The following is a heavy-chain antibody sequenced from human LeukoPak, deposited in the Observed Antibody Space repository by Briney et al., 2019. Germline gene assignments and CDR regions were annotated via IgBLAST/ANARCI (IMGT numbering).Heavy chain of an antibody. CDR2: LSGSGGNT. CDR1: GFTFSNYA. V-gene: IGHV3-23*01. Sequence: AGGSLRLSCAASGFTFSNYAMAWVRQAPGKGLEWVSGLSGSGGNTFYAVSVKGRFTISRDNPKNTLYLQMNSLRAEDTAVYCCATEKGDSPDYWGQGTLVTVSS. CDR3: ATEKGDSPDY. D-gene: IGHD3-16*01. J-gene: IGHJ4*02.